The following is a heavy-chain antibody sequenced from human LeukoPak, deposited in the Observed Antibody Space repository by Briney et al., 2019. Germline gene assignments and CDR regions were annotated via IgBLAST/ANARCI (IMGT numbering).Heavy chain of an antibody. CDR2: ISGSGGST. D-gene: IGHD3-3*01. CDR3: AKDRNYDFWSGSSGPSDY. J-gene: IGHJ4*02. CDR1: GFTFSSYA. V-gene: IGHV3-23*01. Sequence: GASLRLSCAASGFTFSSYAMSWVRQAPGKGLEWVSAISGSGGSTHYADSVKGRFTISRDNSKNTLYLQMNSLRAEDTAVYYCAKDRNYDFWSGSSGPSDYWGQGTLVTVSS.